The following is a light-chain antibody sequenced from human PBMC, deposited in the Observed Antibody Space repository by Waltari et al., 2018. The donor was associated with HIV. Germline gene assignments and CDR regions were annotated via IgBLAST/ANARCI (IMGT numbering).Light chain of an antibody. CDR2: DAT. Sequence: SDVMSHSPSVSPAPGQPATIPCGGAHFEDKRVPWYQLKPGQAPTLIIYDATDRPSGIPERISGSNSGTTATLTIANVEAGDEADYFCQVWDTNKHQPMFGAGTKLTVL. J-gene: IGLJ3*02. V-gene: IGLV3-21*02. CDR3: QVWDTNKHQPM. CDR1: HFEDKR.